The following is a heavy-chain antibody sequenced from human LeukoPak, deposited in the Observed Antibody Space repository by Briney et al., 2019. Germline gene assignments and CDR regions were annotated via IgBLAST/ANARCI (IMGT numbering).Heavy chain of an antibody. CDR1: GFTFTNYA. Sequence: GGSLRLSCVASGFTFTNYAGSWVRQAPGKGLEWVSAISGSGGSTYYADSVKGRFTISRDNSKNTLHLQMNSLRAEDTAVYYCAKDRGIAVAGPPDYWGQGTLVTVSS. J-gene: IGHJ4*02. V-gene: IGHV3-23*01. D-gene: IGHD6-19*01. CDR3: AKDRGIAVAGPPDY. CDR2: ISGSGGST.